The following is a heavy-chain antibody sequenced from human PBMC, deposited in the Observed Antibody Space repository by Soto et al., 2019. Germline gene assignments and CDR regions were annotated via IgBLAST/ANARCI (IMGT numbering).Heavy chain of an antibody. Sequence: SVKVSCKASGYTFTVYFMHCVLQAPGQGLEWMGWINSNSGATKYAQKFQGRVTLSRDTSISTAYMELSGLRSDDTAVYYCARGGGTILAPLPWGQGTLVTVSS. CDR3: ARGGGTILAPLP. CDR2: INSNSGAT. J-gene: IGHJ5*02. V-gene: IGHV1-2*02. CDR1: GYTFTVYF. D-gene: IGHD3-3*01.